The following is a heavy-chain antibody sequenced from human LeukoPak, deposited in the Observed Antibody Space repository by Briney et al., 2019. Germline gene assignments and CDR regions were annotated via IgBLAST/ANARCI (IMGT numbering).Heavy chain of an antibody. CDR2: ISSFKSYI. CDR1: GFTFSRYN. Sequence: GGSLRLSCAASGFTFSRYNMNWVRQAPGKGLEWVSSISSFKSYIYNADSVKGRFTISRDNSKNTLYLQMNSLRAEDTAVYYCARRAGAYSHPYDYWGQGTLVTVSS. D-gene: IGHD4/OR15-4a*01. CDR3: ARRAGAYSHPYDY. J-gene: IGHJ4*02. V-gene: IGHV3-21*04.